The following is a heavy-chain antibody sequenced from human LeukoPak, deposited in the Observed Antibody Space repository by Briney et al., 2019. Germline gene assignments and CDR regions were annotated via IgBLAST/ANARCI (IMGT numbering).Heavy chain of an antibody. CDR3: ARPPKAANGVDY. CDR1: GGSISSYY. J-gene: IGHJ4*02. V-gene: IGHV4-59*08. CDR2: IYSSGST. D-gene: IGHD2-8*01. Sequence: SETLSLTCTVSGGSISSYYWSWIRQPPGKGLEWIGYIYSSGSTNYNPSLKSRLTISVDASKNQFSLKLSSVTAADTAVYYCARPPKAANGVDYWGQGTLVTVSS.